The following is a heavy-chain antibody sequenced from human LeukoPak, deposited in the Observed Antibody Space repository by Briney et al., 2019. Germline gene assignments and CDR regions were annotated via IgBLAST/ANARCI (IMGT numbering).Heavy chain of an antibody. D-gene: IGHD3-22*01. J-gene: IGHJ3*02. CDR1: GYTFTSYG. Sequence: ASVKVSCKASGYTFTSYGISWVRQAPGQGLEWMGRINPNSGGTNYAQKFQGRVTMTRDTSISTAYMELSRLRSDDTAVYYCARERIRIVVVIRDAFDIWGQGTMVTVSS. V-gene: IGHV1-2*06. CDR3: ARERIRIVVVIRDAFDI. CDR2: INPNSGGT.